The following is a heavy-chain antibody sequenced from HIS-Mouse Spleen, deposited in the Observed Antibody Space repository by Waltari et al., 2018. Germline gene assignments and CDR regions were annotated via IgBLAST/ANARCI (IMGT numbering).Heavy chain of an antibody. CDR3: AKAGYSGSYFDY. CDR2: ITYDGSNK. V-gene: IGHV3-30*18. Sequence: QVQLVESGGGVVQPGRSLRLPCAASGFTFLSYGWHWFRQAPGTGLAWVAVITYDGSNKYYADSVKGRVTISRDNSKNTLYLQMNSLRAEDTAVYYCAKAGYSGSYFDYWGQGTLVTVSS. D-gene: IGHD1-26*01. CDR1: GFTFLSYG. J-gene: IGHJ4*02.